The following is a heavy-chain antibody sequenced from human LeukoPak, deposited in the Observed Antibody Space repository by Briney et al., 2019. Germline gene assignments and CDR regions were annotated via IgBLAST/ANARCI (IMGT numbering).Heavy chain of an antibody. J-gene: IGHJ4*02. Sequence: GGSLRLSCAASGFTFNSYSMNWVRQAPGKGLEWVSYISSSGNTIDYADSVKGRFTISRDNAKSSLYLQMNSLRAEDTAVYYCSRLRGHSYGYADYWGQGTLVTVSS. CDR3: SRLRGHSYGYADY. V-gene: IGHV3-48*04. CDR2: ISSSGNTI. CDR1: GFTFNSYS. D-gene: IGHD5-18*01.